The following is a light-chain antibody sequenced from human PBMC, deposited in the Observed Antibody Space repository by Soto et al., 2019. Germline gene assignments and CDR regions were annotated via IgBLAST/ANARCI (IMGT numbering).Light chain of an antibody. CDR2: GNK. V-gene: IGLV1-40*01. CDR1: SSNIGSNYD. J-gene: IGLJ2*01. Sequence: QAVVTQPPSVSGAPGQSVTISCTGSSSNIGSNYDVHWYQHLPGTTPKLLIYGNKYRPSGVPDRFAGSKSGTSASLAITGLQAEDEADYFCQSYDSSLSSVLFGGGTQLTVL. CDR3: QSYDSSLSSVL.